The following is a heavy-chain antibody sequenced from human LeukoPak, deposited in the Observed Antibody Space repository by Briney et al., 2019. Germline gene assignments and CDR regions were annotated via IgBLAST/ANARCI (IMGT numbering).Heavy chain of an antibody. D-gene: IGHD3-22*01. CDR1: GGSISSYY. V-gene: IGHV4-4*07. CDR3: ARNYYDSSGYKYAFDY. CDR2: IYTSGST. J-gene: IGHJ4*02. Sequence: PSETLSLTCTVSGGSISSYYWSWIRQPAGKGLEWIGRIYTSGSTNYNPSLKSRVTMSVDTPKNQFSLKLSSVTAADTAVYYCARNYYDSSGYKYAFDYWGQGTLVTVSS.